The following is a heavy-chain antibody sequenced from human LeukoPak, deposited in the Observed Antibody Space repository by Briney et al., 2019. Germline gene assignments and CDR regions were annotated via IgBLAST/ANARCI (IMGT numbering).Heavy chain of an antibody. J-gene: IGHJ4*02. V-gene: IGHV4-31*03. CDR1: GGSINNGGYY. Sequence: PSETLSLTCTVSGGSINNGGYYWSWIRQHPGKGLEWIGYIYYSGSSYYNPSLRSRVTISVDTSKNHFSLKLSSVTAADTAVYYCATIRYFGDYFDYWGQGTLVTVSS. CDR3: ATIRYFGDYFDY. D-gene: IGHD3-9*01. CDR2: IYYSGSS.